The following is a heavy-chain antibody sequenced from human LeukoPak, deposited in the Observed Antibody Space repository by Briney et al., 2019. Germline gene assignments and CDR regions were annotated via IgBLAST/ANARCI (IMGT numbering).Heavy chain of an antibody. CDR3: ARDARREMNGYNLLDY. V-gene: IGHV1-18*01. D-gene: IGHD5-24*01. Sequence: ASVKVSCKASGYTFISYGISWVRQAPGQGLEWMGWISGYNTNANYAQKVQGRVTMTTDTSTSTAYMELWSLRSDDTAVYYCARDARREMNGYNLLDYWGQGTLVTVSS. CDR1: GYTFISYG. J-gene: IGHJ4*02. CDR2: ISGYNTNA.